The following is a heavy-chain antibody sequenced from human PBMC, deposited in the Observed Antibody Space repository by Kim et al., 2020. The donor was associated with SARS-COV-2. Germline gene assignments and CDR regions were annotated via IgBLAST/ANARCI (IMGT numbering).Heavy chain of an antibody. D-gene: IGHD2-21*02. J-gene: IGHJ3*02. Sequence: QGRVTMTRDTSTSTVYMELSSLRSEDTAVYYCAREVEVVTAIRASDAFDIWGQGTMVTVSS. V-gene: IGHV1-46*01. CDR3: AREVEVVTAIRASDAFDI.